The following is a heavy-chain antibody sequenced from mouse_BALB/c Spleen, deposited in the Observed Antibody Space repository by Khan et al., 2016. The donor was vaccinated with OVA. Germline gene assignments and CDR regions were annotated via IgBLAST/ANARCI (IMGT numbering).Heavy chain of an antibody. CDR3: ARVGYSGTMDY. D-gene: IGHD2-14*01. CDR1: GYTFTNYG. CDR2: INTYTGET. J-gene: IGHJ4*01. Sequence: QIQLVQSGPELTKPGETVKISCKASGYTFTNYGMNWVKQAPGKGLKWMGFINTYTGETTYADDFKGRFAFSLETSASTAYLQINNLKNEDTSTYFCARVGYSGTMDYWGQGTSVTVSS. V-gene: IGHV9-3-1*01.